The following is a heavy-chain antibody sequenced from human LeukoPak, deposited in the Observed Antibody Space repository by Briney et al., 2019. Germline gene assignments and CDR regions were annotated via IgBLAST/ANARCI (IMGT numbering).Heavy chain of an antibody. D-gene: IGHD4-17*01. Sequence: SETLSLTCTVSGDSVSSSHWSWILQPPGKGLEWIGDMYTSGSTNYNPSLKTRVTLSTDTSRNQLSLRLRSLTAADTAAYYCARLVFFDYISAVTEVSFYYMAAWGKGTTVIVSS. CDR3: ARLVFFDYISAVTEVSFYYMAA. J-gene: IGHJ6*03. V-gene: IGHV4-4*09. CDR1: GDSVSSSH. CDR2: MYTSGST.